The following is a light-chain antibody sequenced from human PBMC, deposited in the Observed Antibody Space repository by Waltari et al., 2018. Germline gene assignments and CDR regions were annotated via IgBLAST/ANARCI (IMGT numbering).Light chain of an antibody. CDR3: CSYAGDFTFV. CDR2: DVR. V-gene: IGLV2-11*01. Sequence: QSALTQPRSVSGSPGQSVTISCTGASGDVGGYDLVPWYQHHPGKAPKLMIYDVRKRPSGVSDRFSGSKSGNTASLTISGLQAEDDADYYCCSYAGDFTFVFGIGTKVTVL. J-gene: IGLJ1*01. CDR1: SGDVGGYDL.